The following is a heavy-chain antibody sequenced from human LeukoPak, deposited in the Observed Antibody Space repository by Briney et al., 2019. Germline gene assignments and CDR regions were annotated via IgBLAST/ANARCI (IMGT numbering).Heavy chain of an antibody. CDR3: ARSGDSSGSAAFDI. Sequence: ASVKVSCKASGYTFSSYGISWVRQAPGQGLEWMGWISPYNGNTNTAQTLQGRVTMTTDTSTSTAYMELRSLRSDDTAVYYCARSGDSSGSAAFDIWGQGTMVTVSS. J-gene: IGHJ3*02. CDR1: GYTFSSYG. V-gene: IGHV1-18*01. D-gene: IGHD3-22*01. CDR2: ISPYNGNT.